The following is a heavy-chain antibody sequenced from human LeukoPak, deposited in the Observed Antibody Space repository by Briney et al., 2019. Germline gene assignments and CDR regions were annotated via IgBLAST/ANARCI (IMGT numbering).Heavy chain of an antibody. CDR3: ASALPGSAAIWPRYDC. CDR2: IYYSGST. D-gene: IGHD2-2*02. J-gene: IGHJ4*02. CDR1: GDSINSGGYY. Sequence: PSQTLSLTCTVSGDSINSGGYYWSWIRLRPGRGLGWFGDIYYSGSTYYNPSLGSRVTISVDTARNQFSLKLSSVTAADTAVYYWASALPGSAAIWPRYDCWGQGTLVTVSS. V-gene: IGHV4-31*03.